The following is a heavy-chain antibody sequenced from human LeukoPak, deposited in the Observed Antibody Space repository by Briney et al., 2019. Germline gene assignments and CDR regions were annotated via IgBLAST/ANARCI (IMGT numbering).Heavy chain of an antibody. CDR3: ASFAMVKYDY. CDR2: IIPILGIA. J-gene: IGHJ4*02. CDR1: GGTFSSYT. Sequence: SVKVSCKASGGTFSSYTISWVRQAPGPGLEWMGRIIPILGIANYAQKFQSRVTITADKSTSTAYMELSSLRSEDTAVYYCASFAMVKYDYWGQGTLVTVSS. V-gene: IGHV1-69*02. D-gene: IGHD5-18*01.